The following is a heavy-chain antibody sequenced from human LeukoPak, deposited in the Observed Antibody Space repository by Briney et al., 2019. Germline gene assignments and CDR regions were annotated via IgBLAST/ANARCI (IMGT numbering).Heavy chain of an antibody. Sequence: PSETLSLTCVVYGGSFSGYYWSWIRQPPGKGLEWIGEINHSGRTNYNPSLKSRVTISVDTSKNQFSLKLSSVTAADTAVYYCARGGAFGAARLPPVSIGYYYYYMDVWGKGTTVTVSS. CDR2: INHSGRT. CDR1: GGSFSGYY. CDR3: ARGGAFGAARLPPVSIGYYYYYMDV. V-gene: IGHV4-34*01. D-gene: IGHD3-16*01. J-gene: IGHJ6*03.